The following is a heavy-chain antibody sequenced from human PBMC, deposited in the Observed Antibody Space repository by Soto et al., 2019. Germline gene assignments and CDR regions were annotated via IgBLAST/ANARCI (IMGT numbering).Heavy chain of an antibody. D-gene: IGHD6-19*01. V-gene: IGHV3-30*03. CDR3: ARDQNIAVAGTGGIDY. CDR2: ISYEGSNE. CDR1: GFTFSSYG. Sequence: GGSLRLSCPASGFTFSSYGMHWVRQATGKGLEWVAVISYEGSNEYYANSVKGRFTISRDNSKNTLYLQMNSLRAEDTAVYYCARDQNIAVAGTGGIDYWGQGTLVTVSS. J-gene: IGHJ4*02.